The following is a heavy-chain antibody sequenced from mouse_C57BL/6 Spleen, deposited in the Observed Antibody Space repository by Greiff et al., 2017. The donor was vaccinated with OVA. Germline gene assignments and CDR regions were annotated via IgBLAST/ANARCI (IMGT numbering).Heavy chain of an antibody. V-gene: IGHV5-12*01. CDR3: ARRDGYGGVFYFDY. J-gene: IGHJ2*01. Sequence: EVKLVESGGGLVQPGGSLKLSCAASGFTFSDYYMYWVRQTPEKRLEWVAYISNGGGSTYYPDTVKGRFTISRDNAKNTLYLQMRRLKSEDTAMYYCARRDGYGGVFYFDYWGQGTTLTVSS. CDR1: GFTFSDYY. CDR2: ISNGGGST. D-gene: IGHD2-2*01.